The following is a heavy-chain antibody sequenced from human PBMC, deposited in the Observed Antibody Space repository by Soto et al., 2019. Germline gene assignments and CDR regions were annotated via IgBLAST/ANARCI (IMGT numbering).Heavy chain of an antibody. J-gene: IGHJ3*02. CDR2: IYPGDSDT. Sequence: GESLKISCKGSGYSFTSYWIGWVRQMPGKGLEWMGIIYPGDSDTRYSPSFQGQVTISADKSISTAYLQWSSLKASDTAMYYCARHRLMVPAAPDAFDIWGQGTMVTVSS. D-gene: IGHD2-2*01. CDR3: ARHRLMVPAAPDAFDI. V-gene: IGHV5-51*01. CDR1: GYSFTSYW.